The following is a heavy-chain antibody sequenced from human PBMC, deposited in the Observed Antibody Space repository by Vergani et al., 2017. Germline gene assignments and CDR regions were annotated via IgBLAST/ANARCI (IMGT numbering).Heavy chain of an antibody. Sequence: QVQLVQPGAEVKKPGASVKVSCKASGGTFSSYAISWARQAPGQGLEWMGGIIPIFGTANYAQKFQGRVTITADESTSTAYMELSSLRSEDTAVYYCARGDTIFNPYYYYMDVWGKGTTVTVSS. D-gene: IGHD3-9*01. V-gene: IGHV1-69*01. J-gene: IGHJ6*03. CDR1: GGTFSSYA. CDR3: ARGDTIFNPYYYYMDV. CDR2: IIPIFGTA.